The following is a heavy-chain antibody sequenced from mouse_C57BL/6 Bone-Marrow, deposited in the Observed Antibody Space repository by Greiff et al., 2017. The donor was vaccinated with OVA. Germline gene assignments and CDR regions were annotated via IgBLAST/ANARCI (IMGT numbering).Heavy chain of an antibody. CDR1: GFTFSSYA. D-gene: IGHD1-1*01. CDR3: SRDYVYLYWYFDV. J-gene: IGHJ1*03. V-gene: IGHV5-4*01. CDR2: ISDGGSYT. Sequence: EVQRVESGGGLVKPGGSLKLSCEASGFTFSSYAMSWVRQTPEKRLEWVATISDGGSYTYYPDNVKGRFTISRDNAKNNLYLQMSHLTSEDTAMYACSRDYVYLYWYFDVWGTGTTVTVSS.